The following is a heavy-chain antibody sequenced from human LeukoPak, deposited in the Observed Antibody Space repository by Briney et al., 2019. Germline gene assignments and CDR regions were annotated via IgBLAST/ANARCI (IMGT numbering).Heavy chain of an antibody. CDR2: IISSGSTI. CDR3: ARESEQLVGGGYYYYYMDV. Sequence: GSLRLSCAASGFTFSDYYMSWIRQAPGKGLVWVSYIISSGSTIYHADSVKGRFTISRDNAKNSLYLQMNSLRAEDTAVYYCARESEQLVGGGYYYYYMDVWGKGTTVTVSS. D-gene: IGHD6-6*01. CDR1: GFTFSDYY. V-gene: IGHV3-11*01. J-gene: IGHJ6*03.